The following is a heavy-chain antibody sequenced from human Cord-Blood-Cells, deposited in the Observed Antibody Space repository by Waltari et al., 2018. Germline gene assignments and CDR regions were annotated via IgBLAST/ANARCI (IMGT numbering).Heavy chain of an antibody. CDR3: ARRNYYFDY. J-gene: IGHJ4*02. CDR1: GFTFSSYS. D-gene: IGHD1-7*01. Sequence: EVQLVESGGGLVKPGGSLRLSCPASGFTFSSYSMNWVRQAPGKGLELVSSISSSSSYIYYADSVKGRFTISRDNAKNSLYLQMNSLRAEDTAVYYCARRNYYFDYWGQGTLVTVSS. CDR2: ISSSSSYI. V-gene: IGHV3-21*01.